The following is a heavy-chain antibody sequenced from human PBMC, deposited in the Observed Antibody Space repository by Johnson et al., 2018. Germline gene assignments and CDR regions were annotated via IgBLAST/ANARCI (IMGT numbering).Heavy chain of an antibody. CDR2: IIPIFGTA. V-gene: IGHV1-69*01. D-gene: IGHD3-10*01. CDR3: ARSLYGLGSFVRYYYYGMDV. CDR1: GGTFTRYA. J-gene: IGHJ6*02. Sequence: QVQLQESGAEVEKPGSSVKVSCKASGGTFTRYAFSWVRQAPGQGLEWMGGIIPIFGTADYAQKVQGRFTITADESTSTAYMEMSSLSSEDTAVDYCARSLYGLGSFVRYYYYGMDVWGQGTTGT.